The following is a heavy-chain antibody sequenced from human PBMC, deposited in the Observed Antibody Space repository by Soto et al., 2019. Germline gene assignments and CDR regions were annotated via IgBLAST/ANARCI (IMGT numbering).Heavy chain of an antibody. D-gene: IGHD6-6*01. V-gene: IGHV3-23*01. Sequence: EVQLLESGGGSVQPGGSLRLSCAASGFTFSSYAMSWVRQAPGKGLEWVSAVSGSGGSTYYADSVKGRFTISRDTSKNTLYLQMNSLRAEDTAVYYCAKEVGAARRVDYWGQGTLVTVSS. J-gene: IGHJ4*02. CDR1: GFTFSSYA. CDR3: AKEVGAARRVDY. CDR2: VSGSGGST.